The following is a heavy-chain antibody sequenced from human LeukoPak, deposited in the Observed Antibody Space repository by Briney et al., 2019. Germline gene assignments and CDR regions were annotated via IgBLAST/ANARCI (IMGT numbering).Heavy chain of an antibody. D-gene: IGHD6-13*01. Sequence: GGSLRLSCAASGFTFDDYAMHWVRHARGKGVEWVSGISWNSGSIVYADSVKGRFNISRDDAKNSLYLQMNSLRADDTALYYCAKGVSSSWYLFYYCGQGTLVTVSS. J-gene: IGHJ4*02. CDR1: GFTFDDYA. CDR2: ISWNSGSI. CDR3: AKGVSSSWYLFYY. V-gene: IGHV3-9*01.